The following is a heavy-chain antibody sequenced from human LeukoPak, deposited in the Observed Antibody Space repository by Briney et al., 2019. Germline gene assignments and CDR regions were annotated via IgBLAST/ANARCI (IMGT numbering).Heavy chain of an antibody. D-gene: IGHD3-22*01. J-gene: IGHJ4*02. Sequence: SETLSLTCTVSGDSISSYYWSWIRQPPGRGLEWIGYIYYSGSTNYNPSLKSRVTISVDTSKNQFSLKLSSVTAADTAVYYCAGGQHYYYDSSGFFDYWGQGTLVTVSS. CDR2: IYYSGST. V-gene: IGHV4-59*01. CDR3: AGGQHYYYDSSGFFDY. CDR1: GDSISSYY.